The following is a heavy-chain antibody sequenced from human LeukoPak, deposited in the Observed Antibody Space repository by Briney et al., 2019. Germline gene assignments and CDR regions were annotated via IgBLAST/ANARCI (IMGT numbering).Heavy chain of an antibody. CDR3: ARIGRYSSGWSGFDY. J-gene: IGHJ4*02. CDR2: INHSGST. D-gene: IGHD6-19*01. CDR1: GGSISHYY. Sequence: SETLSLTCTVSGGSISHYYWSWIRQPPGKGLEWIGEINHSGSTNYNPSLKSRVTISVDTSKNQFSLKLSSVTAADTAVYYCARIGRYSSGWSGFDYWGQGTLVTVSS. V-gene: IGHV4-34*01.